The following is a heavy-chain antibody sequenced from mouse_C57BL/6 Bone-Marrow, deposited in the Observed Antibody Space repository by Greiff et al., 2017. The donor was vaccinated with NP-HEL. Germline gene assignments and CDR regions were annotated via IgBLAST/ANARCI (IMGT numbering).Heavy chain of an antibody. V-gene: IGHV2-9-1*01. CDR2: IWTGGGT. CDR1: GFSLTSYA. Sequence: VKLMESGPGLVAPSQSLSITCTVSGFSLTSYAISWVRQPPGKGLEWLGVIWTGGGTNYNSALKSRLSISKDNSKSQVFLKMNSLQTDDTARYYCARKGPPYYYGSTYYFDYWGQGTTLTVSS. J-gene: IGHJ2*01. CDR3: ARKGPPYYYGSTYYFDY. D-gene: IGHD1-1*01.